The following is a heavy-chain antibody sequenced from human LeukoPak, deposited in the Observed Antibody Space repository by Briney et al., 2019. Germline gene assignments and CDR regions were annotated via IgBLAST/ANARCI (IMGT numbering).Heavy chain of an antibody. D-gene: IGHD3-9*01. CDR1: GGSISPYY. CDR2: IDPSGSA. CDR3: ARDHWLFSSKTWYYYGVDV. V-gene: IGHV4-59*01. Sequence: SETLSLTCVVSGGSISPYYWSWIRQSPGKGLEWIGYIDPSGSASYNPSLKSRVTIFVDTSKNLFSLILTSVSASDTAIYYCARDHWLFSSKTWYYYGVDVWGQGTTVTVSS. J-gene: IGHJ6*02.